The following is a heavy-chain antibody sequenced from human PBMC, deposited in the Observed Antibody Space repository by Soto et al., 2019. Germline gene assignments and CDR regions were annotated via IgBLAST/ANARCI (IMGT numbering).Heavy chain of an antibody. J-gene: IGHJ6*02. CDR2: IKKDGTEI. CDR1: GFIFHTYC. D-gene: IGHD2-2*01. V-gene: IGHV3-7*02. Sequence: PGGSLRLSCAVSGFIFHTYCMGWVRQAPGKGLEWVATIKKDGTEIYYVDSVKGRFTISRDNAKNSLYLEMNSLRGEDTAVYYCADPVPAATHYDYYDMDVWGQGTTVTVSS. CDR3: ADPVPAATHYDYYDMDV.